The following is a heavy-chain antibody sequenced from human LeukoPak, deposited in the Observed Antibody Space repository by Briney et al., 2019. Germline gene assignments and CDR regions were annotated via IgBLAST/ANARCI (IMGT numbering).Heavy chain of an antibody. Sequence: SQTLSLTCTVSGGSISSGGYYWSWIRQHPGKGLEWIGYIYYSGSTYYNPSLKSRVTISVDTSKNQFSLKLSSVTAADTAVYYCARGVPSHTYYDFWSGYYDYWGQGTLVTVSS. CDR2: IYYSGST. CDR1: GGSISSGGYY. D-gene: IGHD3-3*01. V-gene: IGHV4-31*03. CDR3: ARGVPSHTYYDFWSGYYDY. J-gene: IGHJ4*02.